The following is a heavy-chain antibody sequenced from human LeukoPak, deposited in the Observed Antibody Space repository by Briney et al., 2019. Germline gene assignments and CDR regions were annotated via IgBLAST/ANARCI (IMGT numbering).Heavy chain of an antibody. V-gene: IGHV4-59*08. CDR3: ARHVAPGWRHDY. D-gene: IGHD6-19*01. CDR1: GGSISSNY. Sequence: SETLSLTCTVSGGSISSNYWSWIRQPPGKGLEWIGYISYSGSTNYNPSLKSRVTISLDTSKNQFSLKLSSVTAADTAVYYCARHVAPGWRHDYWGQGTLVTVSS. J-gene: IGHJ4*02. CDR2: ISYSGST.